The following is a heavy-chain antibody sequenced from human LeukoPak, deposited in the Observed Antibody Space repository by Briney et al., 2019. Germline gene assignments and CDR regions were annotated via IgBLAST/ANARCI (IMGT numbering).Heavy chain of an antibody. J-gene: IGHJ4*02. CDR1: GFTFSTYA. Sequence: GGSLRLSCAASGFTFSTYAMSWVRQAPGKGLEWVSAISGSGGSTFYADSVKGRFTISRDNSKNTLYLEMNSLRAGDTAVYYCAKDGTWFGCSLASFDYWGQGTLVTVSS. CDR2: ISGSGGST. CDR3: AKDGTWFGCSLASFDY. V-gene: IGHV3-23*01. D-gene: IGHD1-14*01.